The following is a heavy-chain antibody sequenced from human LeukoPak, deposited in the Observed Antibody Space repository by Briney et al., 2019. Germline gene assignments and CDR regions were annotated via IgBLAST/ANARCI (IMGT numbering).Heavy chain of an antibody. J-gene: IGHJ2*01. CDR2: ISSSSSYI. CDR1: GFTFSSYS. D-gene: IGHD3-10*01. Sequence: GGSLRLSCAASGFTFSSYSMNWVRQAPGKGLEWVSSISSSSSYIYYADSVKGRFTISRDNAKNSLYLQMNSLRAEDTAVYYCASEYYGSWYFDLWGRGTLVTVSS. V-gene: IGHV3-21*01. CDR3: ASEYYGSWYFDL.